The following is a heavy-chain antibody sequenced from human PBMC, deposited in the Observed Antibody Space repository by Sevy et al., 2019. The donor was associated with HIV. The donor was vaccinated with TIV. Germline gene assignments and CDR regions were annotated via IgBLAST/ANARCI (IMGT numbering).Heavy chain of an antibody. CDR3: ARCYDYVWGSYRWDHYYYYGMDV. D-gene: IGHD3-16*02. J-gene: IGHJ6*02. Sequence: GGSLRLSCAASGFTFSSYWMSWVRQAPGKGLEWVANIKQDGSEKYYVDSVKGRFTISRDNAKNSLYLQMNSLRAEDTALYYCARCYDYVWGSYRWDHYYYYGMDVWGQGTTVTVSS. CDR2: IKQDGSEK. CDR1: GFTFSSYW. V-gene: IGHV3-7*01.